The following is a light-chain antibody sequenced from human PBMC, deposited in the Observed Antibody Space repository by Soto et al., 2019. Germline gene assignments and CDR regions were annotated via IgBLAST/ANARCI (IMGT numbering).Light chain of an antibody. CDR3: QKYNSAPLT. J-gene: IGKJ4*01. CDR1: QVISHY. CDR2: AAS. V-gene: IGKV1-27*01. Sequence: DIQMTQSPSSLSASVGDRVTITCRASQVISHYLAWYQQKPGKVPKLLIYAASTLQSGVPSRFSGSGSGTDFTLTISNLQPEDVATYYCQKYNSAPLTFGGGTKVEIK.